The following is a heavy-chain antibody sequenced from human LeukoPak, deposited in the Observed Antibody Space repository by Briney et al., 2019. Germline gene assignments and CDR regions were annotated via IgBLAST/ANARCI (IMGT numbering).Heavy chain of an antibody. V-gene: IGHV3-21*01. D-gene: IGHD1-26*01. CDR2: ISSSSSYI. CDR3: ARGQVGIQDV. CDR1: GFTFSSYS. J-gene: IGHJ6*04. Sequence: GGSLRLSCAASGFTFSSYSMNWVRQAPGKGLEWVSSISSSSSYIYYADSVKGRFTISRDNAKNTLYLQMNSLRAEDTAVYYCARGQVGIQDVWGKGTTVTVSS.